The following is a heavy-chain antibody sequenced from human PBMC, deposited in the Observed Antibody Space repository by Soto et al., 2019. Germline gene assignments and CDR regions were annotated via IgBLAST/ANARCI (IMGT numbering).Heavy chain of an antibody. V-gene: IGHV4-4*02. CDR1: GGSISSSNW. CDR3: AREAYYYGSGSYDGDY. Sequence: QVQLQESGPGLVKPSGTLSLTCAVSGGSISSSNWWSWVRQPPGKGLEWIGEIYHSGSTNYNPSLKSRVTLSVDKSKNQFSLKLSSVTAADTAVYYCAREAYYYGSGSYDGDYWGQGTLVTVSS. CDR2: IYHSGST. J-gene: IGHJ4*02. D-gene: IGHD3-10*01.